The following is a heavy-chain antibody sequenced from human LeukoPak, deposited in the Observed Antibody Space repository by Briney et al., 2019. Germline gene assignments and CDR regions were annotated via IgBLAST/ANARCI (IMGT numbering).Heavy chain of an antibody. D-gene: IGHD3-9*01. CDR1: GFTFDDYA. J-gene: IGHJ3*02. Sequence: GGSLRLSCAASGFTFDDYAMHWVRQAPGKGLEWVSLISGDGGSTYYADSVKGRFTISRDNSKNSLYLQMNSLRTEDTALYYCAKDIGARYFDWLLSLDHQRRNAFDIWGQGTMVTVSS. V-gene: IGHV3-43*02. CDR2: ISGDGGST. CDR3: AKDIGARYFDWLLSLDHQRRNAFDI.